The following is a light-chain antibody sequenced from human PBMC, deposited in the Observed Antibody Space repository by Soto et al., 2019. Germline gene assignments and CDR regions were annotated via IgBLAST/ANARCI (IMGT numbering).Light chain of an antibody. CDR2: DAS. J-gene: IGKJ3*01. CDR1: QNVSSY. V-gene: IGKV3-11*01. CDR3: HQRSNWPIFT. Sequence: EIVLTQSPVTLSLSPGERATLSCRASQNVSSYLARYQQKPGQAPRLLIYDASNRATGIPARFSGSGSGIDFTLTISSLEPEEFAVYYCHQRSNWPIFTFGPGTKVYMK.